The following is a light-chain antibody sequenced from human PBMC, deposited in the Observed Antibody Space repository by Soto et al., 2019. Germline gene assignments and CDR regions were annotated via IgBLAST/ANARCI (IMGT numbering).Light chain of an antibody. CDR3: CSYAGSSTVV. Sequence: QSALTQSASVSGSPGQSITISCTGTSSDVGSYNLVSWYQQHPGKAPKLMIYEGSKRPSGVSNRFSGSKSGNTASLTISGLQAEVEADYYCCSYAGSSTVVFGGGTKLTVL. CDR2: EGS. J-gene: IGLJ2*01. CDR1: SSDVGSYNL. V-gene: IGLV2-23*01.